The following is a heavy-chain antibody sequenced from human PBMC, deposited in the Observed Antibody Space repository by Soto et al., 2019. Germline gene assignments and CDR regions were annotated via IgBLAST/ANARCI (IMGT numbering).Heavy chain of an antibody. D-gene: IGHD3-3*01. V-gene: IGHV3-33*01. CDR3: ARDASSYSLWSGYYPSRNGMDV. J-gene: IGHJ6*02. Sequence: QVQVVESGGGVVQPGRSLRLSCAASGFTFSSFGMHWVRQAPGTGLEWVSLIWYDGSKKSYGDSVKGRFTISRDNSRNTVYLQMNSLRADDTAVYYCARDASSYSLWSGYYPSRNGMDVWGQGTTVTVSS. CDR1: GFTFSSFG. CDR2: IWYDGSKK.